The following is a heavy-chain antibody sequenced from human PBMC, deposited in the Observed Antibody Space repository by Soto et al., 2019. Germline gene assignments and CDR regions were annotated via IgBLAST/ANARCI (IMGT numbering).Heavy chain of an antibody. CDR3: ARFDVVVVAATPEDYYYGMDV. CDR2: ISSSSSYV. Sequence: PGRSLRLCWAAAWFTCVSYSMSCVRQAPGRGLEWVSSISSSSSYVYYADSVKGRFTISRDNAKNSLYLQMNSLRAEDTAVYYCARFDVVVVAATPEDYYYGMDVWGQGTTVTVSS. D-gene: IGHD2-15*01. CDR1: WFTCVSYS. J-gene: IGHJ6*02. V-gene: IGHV3-21*01.